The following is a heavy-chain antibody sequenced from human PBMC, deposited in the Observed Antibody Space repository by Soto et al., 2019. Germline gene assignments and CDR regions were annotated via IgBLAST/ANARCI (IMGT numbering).Heavy chain of an antibody. D-gene: IGHD2-15*01. CDR3: ASESIRGPGWRDP. V-gene: IGHV3-21*01. J-gene: IGHJ5*02. CDR1: GFSFSDYS. Sequence: GVSLILSCAASGFSFSDYSMNWVRQAPGKRLEWVSSIDSSSVYIYYADSLKGRFTISRDNAKNSLYLQMNSLRAEDTAVYYFASESIRGPGWRDPWSAGTWVTV. CDR2: IDSSSVYI.